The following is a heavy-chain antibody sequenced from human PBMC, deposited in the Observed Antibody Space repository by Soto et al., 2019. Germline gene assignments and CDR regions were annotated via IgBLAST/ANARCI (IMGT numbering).Heavy chain of an antibody. CDR2: ISYNERNK. D-gene: IGHD4-4*01. Sequence: GGSLRLSCVGSGFTFSRYSMHWVRQVPGKGLEWVSIISYNERNKYYVDSVKGRFSISRDNSRNTVYLQMNSLGHEDTAVYFCARDRSETSLTLVDSWGQGVLVTVSS. J-gene: IGHJ4*02. CDR1: GFTFSRYS. V-gene: IGHV3-30*04. CDR3: ARDRSETSLTLVDS.